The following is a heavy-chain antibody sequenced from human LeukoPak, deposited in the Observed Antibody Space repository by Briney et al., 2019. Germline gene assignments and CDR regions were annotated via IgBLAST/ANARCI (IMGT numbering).Heavy chain of an antibody. CDR1: GGSVSSGTYY. J-gene: IGHJ3*02. D-gene: IGHD2-8*01. CDR2: IYYSGST. CDR3: TRSTNLEAFDI. V-gene: IGHV4-61*01. Sequence: PSETLSLTCTVSGGSVSSGTYYWSWLRQPPGKGLEWIGYIYYSGSTNYNPSLKSRVTVSVDTSKNQCSLKLNSVTTADTAVYYCTRSTNLEAFDIWGQGTMVTVSS.